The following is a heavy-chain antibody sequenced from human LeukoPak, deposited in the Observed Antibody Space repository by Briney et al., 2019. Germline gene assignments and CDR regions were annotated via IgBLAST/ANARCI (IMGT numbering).Heavy chain of an antibody. Sequence: PGGSLRLSCAASRFTFSSYAMSWVRQAAGKGLEWVSAITGSGGSTYYADSLKGRFIISRGNSKNTLYLQMNSLRAEDTAVYYCAKGPGPGYFYYYMDVWGKGTTVTVSS. CDR1: RFTFSSYA. CDR3: AKGPGPGYFYYYMDV. V-gene: IGHV3-23*01. CDR2: ITGSGGST. J-gene: IGHJ6*03.